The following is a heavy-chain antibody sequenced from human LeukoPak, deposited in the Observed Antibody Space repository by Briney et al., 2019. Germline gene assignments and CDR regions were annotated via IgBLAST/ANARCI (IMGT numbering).Heavy chain of an antibody. Sequence: GRSLRLSCAASGFTFSIYGMHWVRQAPGKGLEWVAVIWYDGNNEYYADSVKGRFTISRDNSKNTLYLQMNTLRAEDTAVYYCAREDKWYFDLWGRGTLVTVSS. CDR2: IWYDGNNE. CDR1: GFTFSIYG. J-gene: IGHJ2*01. CDR3: AREDKWYFDL. V-gene: IGHV3-33*01.